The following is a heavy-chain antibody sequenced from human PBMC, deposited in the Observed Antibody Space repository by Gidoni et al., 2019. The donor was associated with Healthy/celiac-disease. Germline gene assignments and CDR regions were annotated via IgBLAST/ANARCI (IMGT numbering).Heavy chain of an antibody. CDR2: INTSGGST. D-gene: IGHD4-4*01. CDR1: GDTFTSYY. J-gene: IGHJ4*02. Sequence: QVQRVQSGAAVKKPGASVKVSCKASGDTFTSYYMHWVRQAPGQGLAWMGIINTSGGSTIYAQKCQGRVTMTRDTSTSTVYMELSSLRSEDTAVYYCARTTTVSQGDFDYWGQGTLVTVSS. CDR3: ARTTTVSQGDFDY. V-gene: IGHV1-46*01.